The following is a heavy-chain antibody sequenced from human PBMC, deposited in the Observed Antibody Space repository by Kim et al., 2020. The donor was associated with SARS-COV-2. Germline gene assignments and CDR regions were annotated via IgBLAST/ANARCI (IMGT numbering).Heavy chain of an antibody. D-gene: IGHD3-10*01. J-gene: IGHJ4*02. CDR3: AKAITMVRGVLLNY. CDR1: GFTFSSYA. V-gene: IGHV3-23*01. CDR2: ISGSGGST. Sequence: GGSLRLSCAASGFTFSSYAMSWVRQAPGKGLEWVSAISGSGGSTYYADSVKGRFTISRDNSKNTLYLQMNSLRAEDTAVYYCAKAITMVRGVLLNYWGQGTLVTVSS.